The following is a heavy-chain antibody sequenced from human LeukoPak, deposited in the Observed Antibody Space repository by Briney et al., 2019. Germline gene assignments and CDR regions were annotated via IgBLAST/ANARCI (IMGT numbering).Heavy chain of an antibody. Sequence: GGSLRLSCAASGFTFSSYAMSWVRQAPGKGLEWVAVISYDGSNKYYADSVKGRFTISRDNSKNTLYLQMNSLRAEDTAVYYCARDTPIGYWGQGTLVTVSS. CDR3: ARDTPIGY. CDR1: GFTFSSYA. CDR2: ISYDGSNK. J-gene: IGHJ4*02. D-gene: IGHD3-22*01. V-gene: IGHV3-30*04.